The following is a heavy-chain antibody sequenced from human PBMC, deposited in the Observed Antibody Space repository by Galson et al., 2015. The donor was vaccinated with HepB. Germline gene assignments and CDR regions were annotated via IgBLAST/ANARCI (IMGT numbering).Heavy chain of an antibody. CDR1: GYTFTAYF. D-gene: IGHD6-13*01. J-gene: IGHJ4*02. Sequence: SVKVSCKASGYTFTAYFMHWVRQAPGQGLEWMGWVNPHSGDTNYAQNFQGRVTMTRDTSITTAHMELSGLRSDDTAVYYCATGAAAGTGYLEYWGQGTRVTVSS. CDR2: VNPHSGDT. CDR3: ATGAAAGTGYLEY. V-gene: IGHV1-2*02.